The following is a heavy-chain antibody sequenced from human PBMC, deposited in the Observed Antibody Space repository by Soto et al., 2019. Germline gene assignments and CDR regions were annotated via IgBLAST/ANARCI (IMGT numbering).Heavy chain of an antibody. CDR1: GYTLTELS. CDR3: ATASSGWGIYYYYYYGMDV. D-gene: IGHD6-19*01. CDR2: FDPEDGET. J-gene: IGHJ6*02. Sequence: ASVKVSCKVSGYTLTELSMHWVRQVPGKGLEWMGGFDPEDGETIYAQKFQGRVTMTEDTSTDTAYMELSSLRSEDTAVYHCATASSGWGIYYYYYYGMDVWGQGNTVTVSS. V-gene: IGHV1-24*01.